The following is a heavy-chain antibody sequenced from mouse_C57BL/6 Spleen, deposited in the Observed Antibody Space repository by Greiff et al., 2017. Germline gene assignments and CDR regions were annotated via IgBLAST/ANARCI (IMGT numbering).Heavy chain of an antibody. CDR3: ASPSYYYGSSYRYFDY. V-gene: IGHV1-82*01. J-gene: IGHJ2*01. D-gene: IGHD1-1*01. CDR1: GYAFSSSW. Sequence: QVQLKQSGPELVKPGASVKISCKASGYAFSSSWMNWVKQRPGKGLEWIGRIYPGDGDTNYNGKFKGKATLTADKSSSTAYMQLSSLTSEDSAVYFCASPSYYYGSSYRYFDYWGQGTTLTVSS. CDR2: IYPGDGDT.